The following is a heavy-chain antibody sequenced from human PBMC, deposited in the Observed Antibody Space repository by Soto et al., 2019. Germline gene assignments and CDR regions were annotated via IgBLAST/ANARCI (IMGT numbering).Heavy chain of an antibody. CDR2: IYWNDEK. D-gene: IGHD3-10*01. CDR3: AHRVNMARGPYNYFGP. CDR1: GFSLTTGVG. Sequence: SGPTLVNPTQTLTLTCTFSGFSLTTGVGVGWIRQPPGKALEWLAIIYWNDEKLYNPSLKTRLTITKDTSKNQVVLTVTDMDPVDTATYYCAHRVNMARGPYNYFGPWGQGTLVTVSS. J-gene: IGHJ5*02. V-gene: IGHV2-5*01.